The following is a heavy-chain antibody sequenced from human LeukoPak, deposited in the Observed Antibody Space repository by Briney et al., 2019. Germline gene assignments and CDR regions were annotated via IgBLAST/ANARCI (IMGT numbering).Heavy chain of an antibody. J-gene: IGHJ4*02. CDR3: ARDYYGSGSYYSDY. D-gene: IGHD3-10*01. Sequence: PGGSLRLSCAASGFTVSSNYMSWVRQAPGKGLEWVSVIYSGGSTYYADSVKGRFTISRDNPKNTLYLQMNSLRAEDTAVYYCARDYYGSGSYYSDYWGQGTLVTVSS. CDR2: IYSGGST. V-gene: IGHV3-53*01. CDR1: GFTVSSNY.